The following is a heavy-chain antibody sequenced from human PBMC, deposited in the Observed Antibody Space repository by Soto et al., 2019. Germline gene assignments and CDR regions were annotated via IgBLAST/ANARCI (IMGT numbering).Heavy chain of an antibody. J-gene: IGHJ2*01. CDR2: IYYSGST. D-gene: IGHD3-9*01. Sequence: PGKGLEWIGYIYYSGSTYYNPSLKSRVTIAVDTSKNQFSLKLSSVTAADTAVYYCAFYFQAEGGILVTVPVSAFLLNRASDL. CDR3: AFYFQAEGGILVTVPVSAFLLNRASDL. V-gene: IGHV4-30-4*07.